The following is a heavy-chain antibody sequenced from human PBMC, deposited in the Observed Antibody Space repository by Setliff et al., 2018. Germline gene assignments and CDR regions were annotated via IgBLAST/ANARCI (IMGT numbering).Heavy chain of an antibody. V-gene: IGHV5-10-1*01. J-gene: IGHJ5*02. D-gene: IGHD3-3*01. CDR2: IDPSDSYS. CDR3: ARQGQYNFWSGYSPGNWFDP. CDR1: GYTFANFW. Sequence: PGESLKISCKGSGYTFANFWINWVRQMPGKGLEWVGRIDPSDSYSKYSPSFQGHVTISAGKSNNTAYLQWSSLKASDTAMYYCARQGQYNFWSGYSPGNWFDPWGQGTLVTVSS.